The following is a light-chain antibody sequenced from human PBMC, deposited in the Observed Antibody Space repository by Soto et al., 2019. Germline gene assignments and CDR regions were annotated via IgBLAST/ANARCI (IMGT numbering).Light chain of an antibody. CDR1: ISDVGTYNY. CDR3: SSYTSTSTLYV. CDR2: EVS. Sequence: STPNPPSSVSGSPGQSITISCTGTISDVGTYNYVSWYQQYPGKAPKLIIYEVSDRPSGVSNRFSGSKSGNTASLTISGLQAEDEADYYCSSYTSTSTLYVFGTGTKVNVL. V-gene: IGLV2-14*01. J-gene: IGLJ1*01.